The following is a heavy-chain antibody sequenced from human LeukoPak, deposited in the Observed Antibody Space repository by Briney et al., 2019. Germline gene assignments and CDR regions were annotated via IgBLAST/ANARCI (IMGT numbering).Heavy chain of an antibody. Sequence: ASVKVSCKASGYTFTSYYMHWVRQAPGQGLEWMGIIIPSGGSTSYAQKFQGRVTMTRDTSTSTVYMELSSLRSEDTAVYYCARSYGLDAFDIWGQGTMVTVSS. CDR3: ARSYGLDAFDI. D-gene: IGHD3-10*01. CDR2: IIPSGGST. V-gene: IGHV1-46*01. CDR1: GYTFTSYY. J-gene: IGHJ3*02.